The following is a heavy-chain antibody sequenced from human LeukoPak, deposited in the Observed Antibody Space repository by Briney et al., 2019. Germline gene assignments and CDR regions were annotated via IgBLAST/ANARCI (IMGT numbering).Heavy chain of an antibody. V-gene: IGHV4-61*08. D-gene: IGHD3-10*01. CDR1: GGSVSSGGYY. CDR3: AVFRGSGSYFDY. J-gene: IGHJ4*02. CDR2: IYYSGST. Sequence: PSETLSLTCTVSGGSVSSGGYYWSWIRQPPGKGPEWIGFIYYSGSTNYNPSLKSRVTISIDTSNNQFSLKLSSVTAADTAVYYCAVFRGSGSYFDYWGQGTLVTVSS.